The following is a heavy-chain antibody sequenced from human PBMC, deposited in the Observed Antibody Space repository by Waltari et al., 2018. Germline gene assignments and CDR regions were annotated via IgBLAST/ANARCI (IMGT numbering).Heavy chain of an antibody. Sequence: QVQLVQSGAEVKKPGASVKVSCKASAYTFTGYYMHWLRQAPGQGLEWMGRINPNSGGTNYAQKFQGRVTMTRDTSISTAYMELSRLRSDDTAVYYCARGAAGVGGSTLYYFDYWGQGTLVTVSS. CDR3: ARGAAGVGGSTLYYFDY. CDR1: AYTFTGYY. V-gene: IGHV1-2*06. J-gene: IGHJ4*02. D-gene: IGHD1-26*01. CDR2: INPNSGGT.